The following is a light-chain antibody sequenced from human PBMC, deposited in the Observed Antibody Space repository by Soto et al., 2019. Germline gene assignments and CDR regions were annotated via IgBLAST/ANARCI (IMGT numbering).Light chain of an antibody. CDR2: DVT. CDR1: SSDVGRYDY. V-gene: IGLV2-11*01. Sequence: QSVLTQPPSASGSPGQSVTISCTGTSSDVGRYDYVSWYQQHPGKAPKLIIYDVTERPAGVPDRFPGSKSGNTASLTISGLQAEDEADYSCCSFAGSFSYVFGGGTKVTVL. J-gene: IGLJ1*01. CDR3: CSFAGSFSYV.